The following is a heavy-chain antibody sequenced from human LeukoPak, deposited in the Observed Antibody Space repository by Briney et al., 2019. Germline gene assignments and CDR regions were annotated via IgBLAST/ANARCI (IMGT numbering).Heavy chain of an antibody. D-gene: IGHD3-22*01. CDR3: ARSSYSSGYYLLDY. V-gene: IGHV1-69*05. J-gene: IGHJ4*02. CDR2: IIPIFGTA. CDR1: GGTFSSYA. Sequence: SVKVSCKASGGTFSSYAISWVRQAPGQGLEWMGGIIPIFGTANYAQKFQGRVTMTRDTSTSSVYMELSSLRSEDTPVYYCARSSYSSGYYLLDYRGQGTLVTVSS.